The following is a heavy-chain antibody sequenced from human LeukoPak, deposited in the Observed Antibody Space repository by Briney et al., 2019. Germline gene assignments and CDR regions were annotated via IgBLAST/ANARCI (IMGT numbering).Heavy chain of an antibody. CDR1: GGSISSYY. Sequence: PSETLSLTCTVSGGSISSYYWSWIRPPPGEGLEWIGHISNSGSTNYNPSLKSRVTISVDTSKNQLSLKLSYVTAADTAVYHCVRLQPNTGEWAFDIWGQGTMVTVSS. J-gene: IGHJ3*02. V-gene: IGHV4-59*01. D-gene: IGHD1-1*01. CDR3: VRLQPNTGEWAFDI. CDR2: ISNSGST.